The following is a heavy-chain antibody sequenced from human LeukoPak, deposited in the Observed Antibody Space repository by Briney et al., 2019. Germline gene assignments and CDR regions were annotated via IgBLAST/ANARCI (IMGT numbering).Heavy chain of an antibody. D-gene: IGHD3-22*01. CDR2: ISSSSSTI. CDR1: GFTFDDYA. Sequence: GGSLRLSCAASGFTFDDYAMHWVRQAPGKGLEWVSYISSSSSTIYYADSVKGRFTISRDNAKNSLYLQMNSLRDEDTAVYYCAREAFGYYYDSSGYFAFDIWGQGTMVTVSS. J-gene: IGHJ3*02. V-gene: IGHV3-48*02. CDR3: AREAFGYYYDSSGYFAFDI.